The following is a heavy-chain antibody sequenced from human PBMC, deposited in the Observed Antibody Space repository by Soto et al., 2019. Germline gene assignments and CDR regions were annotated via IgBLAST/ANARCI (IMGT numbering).Heavy chain of an antibody. D-gene: IGHD3-22*01. V-gene: IGHV1-3*01. CDR1: GYTFTIYA. Sequence: ASVKVSCKASGYTFTIYAMHWVLQAPGQRLEWMGWINAGNGNTKYSQKFQGRVTITRDTSASTAYMELSSLRSEDTAVYYCAREHYYDSSGFDYWGQGTLVTVSS. CDR3: AREHYYDSSGFDY. J-gene: IGHJ4*02. CDR2: INAGNGNT.